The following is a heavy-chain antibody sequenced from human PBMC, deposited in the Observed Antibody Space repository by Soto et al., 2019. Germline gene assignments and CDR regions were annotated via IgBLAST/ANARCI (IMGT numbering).Heavy chain of an antibody. CDR3: GRHYGGDTTGIDY. CDR1: GYTFTYYW. J-gene: IGHJ4*01. D-gene: IGHD3-16*01. CDR2: TYPFDSDT. Sequence: GDSLKISGEGSGYTFTYYWIGWVRQMPGKGLEWMGVTYPFDSDTRYSPSFQGRVTITAVQSTNTAYLELSRLQASDTAIYYCGRHYGGDTTGIDYWGQGTLVTVFS. V-gene: IGHV5-51*01.